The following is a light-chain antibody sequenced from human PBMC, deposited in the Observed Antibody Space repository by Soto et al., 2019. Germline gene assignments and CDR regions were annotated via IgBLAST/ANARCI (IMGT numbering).Light chain of an antibody. J-gene: IGLJ3*02. CDR1: SSDVGAYNY. Sequence: QSALTQPPSASGSPGQSVTISCTGTSSDVGAYNYVSWYQQHAGKAPKLVIYEVTKRPSGVPDRFSGSKSANTASLTVSGLQAEEEADYYCSSFASSNPWVFGGGTKLTFL. CDR3: SSFASSNPWV. V-gene: IGLV2-8*01. CDR2: EVT.